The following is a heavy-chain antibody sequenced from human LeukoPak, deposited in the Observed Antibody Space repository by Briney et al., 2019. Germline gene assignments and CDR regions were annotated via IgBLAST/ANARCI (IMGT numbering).Heavy chain of an antibody. CDR1: GFSFTNYW. Sequence: GSLRLSCAASGFSFTNYWMSWVRQAPGKGLEWVAFIRQDGRETNYAGSVKGRFTISRDNAKDSLYLQMNNLRVEDTAVYYCATRGDLSWFGALRHWSQGTVVTVSS. J-gene: IGHJ4*02. CDR2: IRQDGRET. D-gene: IGHD3-16*02. CDR3: ATRGDLSWFGALRH. V-gene: IGHV3-7*01.